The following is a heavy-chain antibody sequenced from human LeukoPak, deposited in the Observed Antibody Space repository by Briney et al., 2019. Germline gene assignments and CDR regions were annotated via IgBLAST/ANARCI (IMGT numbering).Heavy chain of an antibody. J-gene: IGHJ4*02. CDR3: ARESGGRYSFGPWFFDL. CDR1: GFTFGDYA. CDR2: ISSSGGTI. D-gene: IGHD5-18*01. V-gene: IGHV3-48*03. Sequence: GGSLRLSCTASGFTFGDYAMSWVRQAPGKGLEWVSYISSSGGTIYYTDSVEGRFTISRDNARNSLDLQMNSLRDEDTAVYYCARESGGRYSFGPWFFDLWGQGTLVTVSS.